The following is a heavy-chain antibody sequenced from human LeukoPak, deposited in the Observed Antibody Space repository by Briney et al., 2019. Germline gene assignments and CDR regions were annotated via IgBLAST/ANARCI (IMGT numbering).Heavy chain of an antibody. Sequence: SETLSLTCAVYGGSFSGYYWSWIRQPPGKGLEWIGEINHSGSTNYNPSLKSRVTISVDTSKNQFSLKLSSVTAADTAVYYCARDIDYGGNLDYWGQGTLVTVSS. V-gene: IGHV4-34*01. CDR1: GGSFSGYY. J-gene: IGHJ4*02. CDR2: INHSGST. D-gene: IGHD4-23*01. CDR3: ARDIDYGGNLDY.